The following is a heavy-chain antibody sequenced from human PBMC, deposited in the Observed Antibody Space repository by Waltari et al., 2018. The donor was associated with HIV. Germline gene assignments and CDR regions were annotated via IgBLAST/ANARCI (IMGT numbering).Heavy chain of an antibody. CDR1: GFTFTSYA. V-gene: IGHV3-23*01. CDR2: ISGSGGST. J-gene: IGHJ4*02. Sequence: EVQLLESGGGLVQHGGSVSLSCEASGFTFTSYAMRWVRQAPGKGLEWVSAISGSGGSTYYADSVKGRFTISRDNSKNTLYLQMNSLRAEDTAVYYCAKIPLLEYWGQGTLVTVSS. D-gene: IGHD2-15*01. CDR3: AKIPLLEY.